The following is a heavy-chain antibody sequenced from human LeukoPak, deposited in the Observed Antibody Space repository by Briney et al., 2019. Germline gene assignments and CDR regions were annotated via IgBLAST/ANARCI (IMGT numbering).Heavy chain of an antibody. Sequence: SETLSLTCTVSGGSISSYYWSWIRQPAGKGLEWIGRIYTSGSTNYNPSLKSRVTMSVDTSKNQFSLKLSSVTAADTAVYYCARFLGYCSSTSCSLSSYFDYWGQGTLVTVSS. CDR2: IYTSGST. CDR1: GGSISSYY. CDR3: ARFLGYCSSTSCSLSSYFDY. J-gene: IGHJ4*02. V-gene: IGHV4-4*07. D-gene: IGHD2-2*01.